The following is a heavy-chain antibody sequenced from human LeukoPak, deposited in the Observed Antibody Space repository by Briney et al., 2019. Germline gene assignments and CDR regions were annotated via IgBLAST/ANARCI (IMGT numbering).Heavy chain of an antibody. CDR2: IYYSGST. Sequence: PSETLSLTCTVSGGSISSYYWSWIRQPPGKGLEWIGYIYYSGSTNYNPSLKSRVTISVDTSKNQFSLKLSSVTAADTAVYYCARVRDGYNLGWYFDLWGRGTLVTVSS. J-gene: IGHJ2*01. CDR1: GGSISSYY. D-gene: IGHD5-24*01. CDR3: ARVRDGYNLGWYFDL. V-gene: IGHV4-59*01.